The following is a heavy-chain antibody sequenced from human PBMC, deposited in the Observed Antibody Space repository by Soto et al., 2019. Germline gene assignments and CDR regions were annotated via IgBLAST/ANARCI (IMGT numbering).Heavy chain of an antibody. CDR3: AKASSAYHP. V-gene: IGHV4-4*02. J-gene: IGHJ5*02. D-gene: IGHD3-22*01. Sequence: QVQLQESGPGLMKPSGTLSLTCAVSGGSISSPNWWTWVRQPPGKGLEWIGEIFHSGSTNYNPSLKSRVTMLVDKCKNQFSLILNTVTAADTAVYYCAKASSAYHPWGQGTLVTVSS. CDR2: IFHSGST. CDR1: GGSISSPNW.